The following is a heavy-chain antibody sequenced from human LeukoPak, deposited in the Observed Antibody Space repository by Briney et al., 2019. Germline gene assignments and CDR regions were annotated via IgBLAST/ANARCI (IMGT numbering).Heavy chain of an antibody. J-gene: IGHJ4*02. CDR2: IIPIFGTA. CDR1: GGTFSSYA. V-gene: IGHV1-69*13. Sequence: ASVKVSCKASGGTFSSYAISWVRQAPGQGLEWKGGIIPIFGTANYAQKFQGRVTITADESTSTAFMELSSLRSEDTAVYYCASRFGYSYGSIDYWGQGTLVTVSS. D-gene: IGHD5-18*01. CDR3: ASRFGYSYGSIDY.